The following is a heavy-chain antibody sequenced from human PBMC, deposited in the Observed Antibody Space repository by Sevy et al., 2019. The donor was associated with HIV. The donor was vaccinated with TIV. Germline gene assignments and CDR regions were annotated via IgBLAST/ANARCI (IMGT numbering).Heavy chain of an antibody. CDR1: GFTFRSFD. V-gene: IGHV3-21*01. CDR3: ARVDRWYEIDY. D-gene: IGHD2-15*01. CDR2: ISSYSNNI. J-gene: IGHJ4*02. Sequence: GGSLRLSCEASGFTFRSFDMSWARQAPGKGLEWVSSISSYSNNIYYADSVKGRFTVSRDNAKNSLFLQMDSLGAEDTGVYFCARVDRWYEIDYWGQGTLVTDSS.